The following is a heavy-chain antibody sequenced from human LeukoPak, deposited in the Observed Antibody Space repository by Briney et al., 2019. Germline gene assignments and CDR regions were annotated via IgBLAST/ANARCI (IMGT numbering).Heavy chain of an antibody. D-gene: IGHD3-22*01. Sequence: SETLSLTCTVSGGSISSSSCYWGWIRQPPGKGLEWIGSLYYGGNTYYNPSLKSRVTISVDTSKNQFSLKVSSVTAADTAVYYCARSSEGRYYYDSSGFSYYYYYMDVWGKGTTVTISS. CDR2: LYYGGNT. CDR1: GGSISSSSCY. CDR3: ARSSEGRYYYDSSGFSYYYYYMDV. J-gene: IGHJ6*03. V-gene: IGHV4-39*07.